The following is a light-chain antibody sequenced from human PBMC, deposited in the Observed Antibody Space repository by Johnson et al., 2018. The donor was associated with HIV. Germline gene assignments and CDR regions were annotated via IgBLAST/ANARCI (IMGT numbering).Light chain of an antibody. Sequence: QPALTQPPSVSAAPGQKVTISCSGSSSNIGNNYVSWYQQPPGTAPKLLSHENNKRPSGIPDRFSGSKSGTSATLGITGLPTGDEADYYCGAWDSSLSAVSVFGTGTKVTVL. CDR2: ENN. CDR1: SSNIGNNY. CDR3: GAWDSSLSAVSV. J-gene: IGLJ1*01. V-gene: IGLV1-51*02.